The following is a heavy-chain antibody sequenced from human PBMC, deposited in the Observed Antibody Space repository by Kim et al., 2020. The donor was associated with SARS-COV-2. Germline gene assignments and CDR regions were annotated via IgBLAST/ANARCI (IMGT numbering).Heavy chain of an antibody. V-gene: IGHV3-30*18. CDR3: AKETAVRQGPWYFDL. D-gene: IGHD6-6*01. CDR2: VAHDGGAK. Sequence: GGSLRLSCAASGFTFSSHGMHWVRQAPGKGLEWVAVVAHDGGAKYYADSVKGRFTSSRDNSKNTVFLQMSSLRDEDTAVYYCAKETAVRQGPWYFDLWGRGTLVPVSS. CDR1: GFTFSSHG. J-gene: IGHJ2*01.